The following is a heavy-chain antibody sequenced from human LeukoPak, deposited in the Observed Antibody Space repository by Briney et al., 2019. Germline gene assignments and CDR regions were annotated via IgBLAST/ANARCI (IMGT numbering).Heavy chain of an antibody. CDR1: GFTFNTYN. V-gene: IGHV3-30-3*01. D-gene: IGHD4/OR15-4a*01. CDR2: ISFDESNK. CDR3: ASGAPTLSGY. Sequence: GGSLRLSCAASGFTFNTYNMHWVRQAPGKGLEWLTTISFDESNKYYADSVKGRFTISRDNSKNTLYLQMNSLRAEDTAVYYCASGAPTLSGYWGQGTLVTVSS. J-gene: IGHJ4*02.